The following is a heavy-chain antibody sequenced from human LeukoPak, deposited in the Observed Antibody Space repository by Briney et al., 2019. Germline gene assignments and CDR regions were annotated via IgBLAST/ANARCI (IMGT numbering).Heavy chain of an antibody. J-gene: IGHJ3*02. CDR3: AREGAGEIDAFDI. D-gene: IGHD1-26*01. CDR1: GFTFSSYA. Sequence: PGGSLRLSCAASGFTFSSYAMSWVRQAPGKGLEWVSAISGSGGGTYYADSVKGRFTISRDNSKNTLYLQMNSLGAEDTAVYYCAREGAGEIDAFDIWGQGTMVTVSS. CDR2: ISGSGGGT. V-gene: IGHV3-23*01.